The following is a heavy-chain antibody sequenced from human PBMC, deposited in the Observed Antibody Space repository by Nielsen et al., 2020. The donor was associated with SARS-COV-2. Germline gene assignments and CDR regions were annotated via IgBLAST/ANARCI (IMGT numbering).Heavy chain of an antibody. Sequence: GESLKISCAASGFTFSSYWMHWVRQAPGKGLEWVAVISYDGSNKYYADSVKGRFTISRDNSKNTLYLQMNSLRAEDTAVYYCAKDGVVAATHRYYYYGMDVWGQGTTVTVSS. J-gene: IGHJ6*02. V-gene: IGHV3-30*18. D-gene: IGHD2-15*01. CDR2: ISYDGSNK. CDR3: AKDGVVAATHRYYYYGMDV. CDR1: GFTFSSYW.